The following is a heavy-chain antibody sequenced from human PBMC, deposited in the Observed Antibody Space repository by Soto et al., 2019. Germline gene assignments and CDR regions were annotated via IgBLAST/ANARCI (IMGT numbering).Heavy chain of an antibody. J-gene: IGHJ3*02. CDR2: IWYDGSNK. Sequence: GGSLRLSCAASGFTFSSYAMHWVRQAPGKGLEWVAVIWYDGSNKYSADSVKGRFTISRDNSKNTLYLQMNSLRAEDTAVYYCAGDRRSSPGGAFDIWGQGTMVTVSS. CDR3: AGDRRSSPGGAFDI. D-gene: IGHD6-13*01. CDR1: GFTFSSYA. V-gene: IGHV3-33*01.